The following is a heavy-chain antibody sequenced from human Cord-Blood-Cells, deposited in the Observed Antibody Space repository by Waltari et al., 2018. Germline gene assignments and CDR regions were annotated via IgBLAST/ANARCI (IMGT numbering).Heavy chain of an antibody. V-gene: IGHV1-46*01. CDR3: AGTEDDSSNWFRFDP. CDR1: GYTFTSYY. CDR2: INPCGGSK. Sequence: QVQLVQSGAEVKKPGASVKVSCKASGYTFTSYYMHWVRQAPGQGLEWMGIINPCGGSKSYAQKFQVRVTMTRDTSTSTVYMELSSLRSEDTAVYYCAGTEDDSSNWFRFDPWGQGTLVTVSS. D-gene: IGHD3-22*01. J-gene: IGHJ5*02.